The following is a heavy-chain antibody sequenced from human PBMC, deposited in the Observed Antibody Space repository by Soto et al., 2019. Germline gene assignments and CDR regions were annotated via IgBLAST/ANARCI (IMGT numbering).Heavy chain of an antibody. CDR1: GYTFTSYG. V-gene: IGHV1-18*01. D-gene: IGHD6-19*01. J-gene: IGHJ4*02. CDR2: ISAYNGNT. CDR3: ASSPEYSSGWSWGY. Sequence: SVKVSCKAAGYTFTSYGISWVRQAPGQGLEWMGWISAYNGNTNYAQKLQGRVTMTTDTSTSTAYMELRSLRSDDTAVYYCASSPEYSSGWSWGYWGQGTLVTVSS.